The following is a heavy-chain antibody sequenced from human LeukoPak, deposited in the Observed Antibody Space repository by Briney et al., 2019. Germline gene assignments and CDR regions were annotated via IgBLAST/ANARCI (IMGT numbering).Heavy chain of an antibody. J-gene: IGHJ3*02. CDR1: GYPISSGYY. CDR2: IYHSGST. Sequence: PSETLSLTCTVSGYPISSGYYWGWIRQPPGKGLEWIGSIYHSGSTYYNPSLKSRVTISVDTSKYQFFLKLSSVTAADTAVYYCARSDYGDLAAFDIWGQGTMVTVSS. V-gene: IGHV4-38-2*02. D-gene: IGHD4-17*01. CDR3: ARSDYGDLAAFDI.